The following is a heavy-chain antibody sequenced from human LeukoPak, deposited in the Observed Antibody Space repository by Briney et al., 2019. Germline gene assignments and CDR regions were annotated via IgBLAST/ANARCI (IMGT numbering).Heavy chain of an antibody. Sequence: GGSLRLSCAASGFTFSSYGMHWVRQAPGKGLEWVAVIWYDGSSKYYADSVKGRFTISRDNSKNTLYLQMNSLRAEDTAVYYCARDVSAYDSSGYYPYNWFDPWGQGTLVTVSS. CDR2: IWYDGSSK. D-gene: IGHD3-22*01. CDR3: ARDVSAYDSSGYYPYNWFDP. J-gene: IGHJ5*02. CDR1: GFTFSSYG. V-gene: IGHV3-33*01.